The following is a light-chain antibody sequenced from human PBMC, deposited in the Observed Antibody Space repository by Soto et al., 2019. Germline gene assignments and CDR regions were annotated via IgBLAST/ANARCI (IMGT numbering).Light chain of an antibody. Sequence: IQMTQSPSSLSASVGDRVTITCRASQGIRNDLAWYQQKPGKAPKLLIYAASTLQRGVSSRFSGRGSGTDFTLIINILQPADFATYYCQQSYSSPLTFGGGNKVQI. V-gene: IGKV1-39*01. J-gene: IGKJ4*01. CDR3: QQSYSSPLT. CDR1: QGIRND. CDR2: AAS.